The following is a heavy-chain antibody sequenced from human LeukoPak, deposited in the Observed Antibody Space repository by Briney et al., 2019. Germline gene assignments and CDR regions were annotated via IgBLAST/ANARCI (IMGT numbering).Heavy chain of an antibody. CDR3: AKVLLGYYYDSSGLYYFDY. D-gene: IGHD3-22*01. Sequence: GASVKVSCKASGYTFTSYGISWVRQAPGQGLEWMGWISAYNGNTNYAQKLQGRVTMTTDTSTSTAYMELRSLRSDDTAVYYCAKVLLGYYYDSSGLYYFDYWGQGTLVTVSS. J-gene: IGHJ4*02. CDR2: ISAYNGNT. V-gene: IGHV1-18*01. CDR1: GYTFTSYG.